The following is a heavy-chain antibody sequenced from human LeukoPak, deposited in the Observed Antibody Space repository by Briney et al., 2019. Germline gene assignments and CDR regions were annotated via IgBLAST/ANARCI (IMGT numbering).Heavy chain of an antibody. V-gene: IGHV3-9*03. D-gene: IGHD3-9*01. CDR3: AKGDADILTGYLAY. CDR2: ISWNSGSI. CDR1: GFTFDDYA. Sequence: GGSLRLSCAASGFTFDDYAMHWVRQAPGKGLEWVSGISWNSGSIGYADSVKGRFTISRDNAKNSLYLQMNSLRAEDMALYYCAKGDADILTGYLAYWGQGTLVTVSS. J-gene: IGHJ4*02.